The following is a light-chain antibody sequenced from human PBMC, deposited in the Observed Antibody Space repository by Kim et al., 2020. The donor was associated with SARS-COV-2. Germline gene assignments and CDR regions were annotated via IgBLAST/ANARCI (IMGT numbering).Light chain of an antibody. CDR1: QSVSSN. V-gene: IGKV3-15*01. CDR2: GAS. CDR3: QQYNIWRT. Sequence: EIVMTQSPATLSVSPGERATLSCRVSQSVSSNLAWYQQKPGQAPRLLIYGASTRATGIPARFSGSGSGTEFTLTISSLQSEEFAVYYCQQYNIWRTFGQGTRLEIK. J-gene: IGKJ5*01.